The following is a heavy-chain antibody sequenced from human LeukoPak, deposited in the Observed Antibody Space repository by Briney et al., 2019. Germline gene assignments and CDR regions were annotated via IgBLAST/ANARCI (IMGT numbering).Heavy chain of an antibody. J-gene: IGHJ4*02. CDR1: GFTFSSYS. D-gene: IGHD5-12*01. CDR2: ISSSGSTI. Sequence: AGGSLRLSCAASGFTFSSYSMNWVRQAPGKGLEWVSYISSSGSTIYYADSVKGRFTISRDNAKNSLYLQMNSLRAEDTAVYYCARGITSGPRRYDVRNFDYWGQGTPVTVSS. CDR3: ARGITSGPRRYDVRNFDY. V-gene: IGHV3-48*04.